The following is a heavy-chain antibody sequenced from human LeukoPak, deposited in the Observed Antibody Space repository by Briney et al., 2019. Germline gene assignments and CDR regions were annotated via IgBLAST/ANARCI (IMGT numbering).Heavy chain of an antibody. J-gene: IGHJ6*02. CDR3: ARGYSYGLDRYYYGTDV. Sequence: ASVKVSCKASGYTFTSYGISWVRQAPGQGLEWMGWISAYNGNTNYAQKPQGRVTMTTDTSTSTAYMELRSLRSDDTAMYYCARGYSYGLDRYYYGTDVWGQGTTVTVSS. D-gene: IGHD5-18*01. CDR1: GYTFTSYG. V-gene: IGHV1-18*01. CDR2: ISAYNGNT.